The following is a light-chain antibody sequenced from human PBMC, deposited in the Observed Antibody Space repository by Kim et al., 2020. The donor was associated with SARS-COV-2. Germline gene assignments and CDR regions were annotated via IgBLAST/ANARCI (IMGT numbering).Light chain of an antibody. CDR1: QSINNY. CDR2: DAS. CDR3: QQRSKWPIT. Sequence: LSPGERATLSCRASQSINNYLAWYQQKPGQAPRLLIYDASNRATGIPARFSGSGSGTDFTLTISSLEPEDFAVYYCQQRSKWPITFGQGTRLEIK. J-gene: IGKJ5*01. V-gene: IGKV3-11*01.